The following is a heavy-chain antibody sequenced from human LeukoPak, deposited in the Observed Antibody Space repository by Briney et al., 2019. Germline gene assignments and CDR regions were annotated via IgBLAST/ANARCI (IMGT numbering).Heavy chain of an antibody. CDR2: ISSSSSYI. Sequence: PGGSLRLSCAASGFTFSSYSMNWVRQAPGKGPEWVSSISSSSSYIYYADSVKGRFTISRDNAKNSLYLQMNSLRAEDTAVYYCARYPAAVAGLCWGQGTLVTVSS. CDR3: ARYPAAVAGLC. D-gene: IGHD6-19*01. CDR1: GFTFSSYS. V-gene: IGHV3-21*01. J-gene: IGHJ4*02.